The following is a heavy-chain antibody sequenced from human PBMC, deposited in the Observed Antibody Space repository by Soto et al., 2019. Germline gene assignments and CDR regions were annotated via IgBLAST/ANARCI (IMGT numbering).Heavy chain of an antibody. J-gene: IGHJ4*02. CDR1: GGTFSSYA. D-gene: IGHD1-26*01. CDR3: ARDRGVIVGATLPVWYFDY. V-gene: IGHV1-69*13. CDR2: IIPIFGTA. Sequence: SVKVSCKASGGTFSSYAISWVRQAPGQGLEWMGGIIPIFGTANYAQKFQGRVTITADESTSTAYMELSSLRSEDTAVYYCARDRGVIVGATLPVWYFDYWGQGTLVIVSS.